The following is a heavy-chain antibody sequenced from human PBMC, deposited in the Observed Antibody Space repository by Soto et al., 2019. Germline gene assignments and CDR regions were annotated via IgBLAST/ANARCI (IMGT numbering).Heavy chain of an antibody. CDR2: IYYSGST. J-gene: IGHJ5*02. CDR3: ARDQRGSGFGSHNWFDP. CDR1: GGSISSGGYY. D-gene: IGHD3-10*01. Sequence: TLSLTCTVSGGSISSGGYYWSWIRQHLGKGLEWIGYIYYSGSTYYNPSLKSRVTISVDTSKNQFSLKLSSVTAADTAVYYCARDQRGSGFGSHNWFDPWGQGTLVTVSS. V-gene: IGHV4-31*03.